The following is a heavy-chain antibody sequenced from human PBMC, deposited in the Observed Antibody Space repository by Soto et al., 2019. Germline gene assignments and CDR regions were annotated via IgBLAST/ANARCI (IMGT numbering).Heavy chain of an antibody. V-gene: IGHV5-51*01. D-gene: IGHD3-3*01. Sequence: PGESLKISCKGSGYSFTSYWIGWVRQMPGKGLEWMGIIYPGDSDTRYSPSFQGQVTISADKSISTAYLQWGSLKASDTAMYYCATPYYDVWSGYPSPYYGMGVWGQGTTVTVSS. J-gene: IGHJ6*02. CDR1: GYSFTSYW. CDR2: IYPGDSDT. CDR3: ATPYYDVWSGYPSPYYGMGV.